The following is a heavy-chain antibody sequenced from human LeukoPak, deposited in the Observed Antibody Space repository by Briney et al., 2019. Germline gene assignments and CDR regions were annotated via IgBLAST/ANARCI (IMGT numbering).Heavy chain of an antibody. CDR1: GGTSSNYP. CDR3: ARGSKYYYASGSYSADY. V-gene: IGHV1-69*06. CDR2: IIPSFGAP. D-gene: IGHD3-10*01. J-gene: IGHJ4*02. Sequence: SVKVSCKASGGTSSNYPFNWVRQALGQGFEWMGSIIPSFGAPAYAQKFEDRITLTADKSTGTVYMELSSLRSDDTAFYYCARGSKYYYASGSYSADYWGQGSLVSVSS.